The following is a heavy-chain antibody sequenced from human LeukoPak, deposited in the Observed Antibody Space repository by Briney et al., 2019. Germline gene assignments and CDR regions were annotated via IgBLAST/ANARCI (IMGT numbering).Heavy chain of an antibody. V-gene: IGHV3-21*01. CDR2: ISSSSSYI. J-gene: IGHJ3*02. CDR3: ARVLRVDYYDSSGYDAFDI. CDR1: GFTFSSYS. Sequence: GGSLRLSCAASGFTFSSYSMNWVRQAPGKGLEWVSSISSSSSYIYYADSVKGRFTISRDNAKNSLYLQMNSLRAEDTAVYYCARVLRVDYYDSSGYDAFDIWGQGTMVTVSS. D-gene: IGHD3-22*01.